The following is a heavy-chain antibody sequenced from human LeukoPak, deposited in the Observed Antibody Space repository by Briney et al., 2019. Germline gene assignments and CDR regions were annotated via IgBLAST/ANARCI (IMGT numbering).Heavy chain of an antibody. J-gene: IGHJ6*02. D-gene: IGHD3-22*01. CDR1: GFTFSDYY. CDR2: ISSSGSTI. CDR3: AKDHSGYYPYYYYGMDV. Sequence: GGSLRLSCAASGFTFSDYYMSWIRQAPGKGLEWVSHISSSGSTIYYADSVKGRFTISRDNSKNTLYLQMNSLRAEDTAVYYCAKDHSGYYPYYYYGMDVWGQGTTVTVSS. V-gene: IGHV3-11*04.